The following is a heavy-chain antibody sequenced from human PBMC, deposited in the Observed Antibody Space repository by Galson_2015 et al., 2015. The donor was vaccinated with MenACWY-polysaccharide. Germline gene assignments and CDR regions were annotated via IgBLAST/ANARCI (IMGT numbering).Heavy chain of an antibody. CDR1: RFTFRSYG. Sequence: SLRLSCAASRFTFRSYGMHWVRQAPGKGLEWVAIIWYDGSNKYYADSVKGRFTISRDNSKNTLYLQMNSLRADDTAVYYCASDRGAVSDTTYYFDYWGRGTLVTVSS. J-gene: IGHJ4*02. D-gene: IGHD1-26*01. CDR2: IWYDGSNK. V-gene: IGHV3-33*01. CDR3: ASDRGAVSDTTYYFDY.